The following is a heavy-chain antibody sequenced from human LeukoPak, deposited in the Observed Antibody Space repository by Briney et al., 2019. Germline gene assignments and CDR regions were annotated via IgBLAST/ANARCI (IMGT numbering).Heavy chain of an antibody. CDR3: AKLFQYSAWYFQY. D-gene: IGHD5-12*01. Sequence: ASVKVSCKASGYSFTSYDISWVRQATGQGLEWMGWMNPNRGNTGYAQKFQGRVTWTRNTSISTAYMELSSLRAEDTAVYYCAKLFQYSAWYFQYWGQGTLVSVSS. J-gene: IGHJ4*02. CDR2: MNPNRGNT. V-gene: IGHV1-8*01. CDR1: GYSFTSYD.